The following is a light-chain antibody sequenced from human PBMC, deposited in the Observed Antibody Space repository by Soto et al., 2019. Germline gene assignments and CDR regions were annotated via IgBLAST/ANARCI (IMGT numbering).Light chain of an antibody. V-gene: IGKV1-5*01. CDR1: QSISFW. CDR2: DAS. Sequence: DIRMTQSPSTLSASVGDRVTITCRASQSISFWLAWYQQKPGKAPNLLIYDASTLQSGVPSRFSGSGSGTEFTLTISRLQPDDFATYYCQQYNVYSPTFGQGTKVDNK. CDR3: QQYNVYSPT. J-gene: IGKJ1*01.